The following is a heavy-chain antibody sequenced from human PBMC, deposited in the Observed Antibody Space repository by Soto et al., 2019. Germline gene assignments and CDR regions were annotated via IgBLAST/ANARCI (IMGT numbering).Heavy chain of an antibody. V-gene: IGHV3-23*01. J-gene: IGHJ4*02. CDR2: FDGSGGDR. Sequence: EVQLLESGGDLVQPGGSLRLSCAASGFTFSSYAMGWVRQAPGTGLEWVSVFDGSGGDRSLADPVKGRFTISRDNSKNTLYLQMDRLRVEDTATYFCAKEIVAGAYVETSAFDFWGQGTLVTVSS. CDR3: AKEIVAGAYVETSAFDF. D-gene: IGHD3-22*01. CDR1: GFTFSSYA.